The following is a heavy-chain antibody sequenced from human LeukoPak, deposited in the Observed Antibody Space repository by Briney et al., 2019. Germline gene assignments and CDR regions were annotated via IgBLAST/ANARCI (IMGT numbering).Heavy chain of an antibody. CDR1: GGSISSGGYS. CDR2: IYHSGST. V-gene: IGHV4-30-2*01. J-gene: IGHJ1*01. CDR3: ASYSSTSCFLH. Sequence: SETLSLTCAVSGGSISSGGYSWSWIRQPPGKGLEWIGYIYHSGSTYYNPSLKSRVTISVDRSKNQFSLKLSSVTAADTAVYYCASYSSTSCFLHWGQGTLVTVSS. D-gene: IGHD2-2*01.